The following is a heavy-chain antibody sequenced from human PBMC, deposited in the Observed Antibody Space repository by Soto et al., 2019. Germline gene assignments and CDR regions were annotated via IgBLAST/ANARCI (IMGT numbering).Heavy chain of an antibody. CDR1: GFTFSSYG. D-gene: IGHD5-12*01. Sequence: QVQLVESGGGVVQPGRSLRLSCAASGFTFSSYGMHWVRQAPGMGLEWVAVISYDGSNKYYVDSVKGRFTISRDNSKNTLYLQMNSLRAEDTAVYYCAKDLDIVATLTFDYWGQGTLVTVSS. CDR3: AKDLDIVATLTFDY. V-gene: IGHV3-30*18. CDR2: ISYDGSNK. J-gene: IGHJ4*02.